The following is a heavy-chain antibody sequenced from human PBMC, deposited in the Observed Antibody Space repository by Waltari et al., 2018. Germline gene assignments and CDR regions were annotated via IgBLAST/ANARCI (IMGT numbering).Heavy chain of an antibody. Sequence: GWVRQCQGKGLEWIEQFQRSGRTNSKPSFAIRVTVSIDTSTKQFSLKVPSATAADTAVYFWARDRGRGIYLDSWGQGTLVTVSP. CDR2: FQRSGRT. CDR3: ARDRGRGIYLDS. V-gene: IGHV4-4*01. D-gene: IGHD2-15*01. J-gene: IGHJ4*02.